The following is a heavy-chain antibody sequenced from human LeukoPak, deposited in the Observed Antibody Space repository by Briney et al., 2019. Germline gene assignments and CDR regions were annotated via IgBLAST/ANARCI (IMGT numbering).Heavy chain of an antibody. J-gene: IGHJ4*02. Sequence: PGRSLTLSCAAAGFTFSSYGMHWVRQAPGKGLEWVAVISYDGSNKYYADSVKGRFTISRDNSKNTLYLQMNSLRAEDTAVYYCIQQWLLDYWGQGTLVTVSS. D-gene: IGHD6-19*01. CDR1: GFTFSSYG. CDR2: ISYDGSNK. V-gene: IGHV3-30*03. CDR3: IQQWLLDY.